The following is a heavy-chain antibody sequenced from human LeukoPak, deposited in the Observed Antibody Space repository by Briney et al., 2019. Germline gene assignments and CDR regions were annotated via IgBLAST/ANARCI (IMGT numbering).Heavy chain of an antibody. V-gene: IGHV4-61*01. D-gene: IGHD3-9*01. Sequence: PSETLSLTCTGSGGSVSSGSYDWGCMRQPPGKGLEWTGYIYYSGSTNYNPSLKSRVTISVDTSKNQFSLKLSSVTAADSAVYYCARDSVTQTILTGYYYYYGMDVWGKGTTVTVSS. CDR1: GGSVSSGSYD. CDR2: IYYSGST. CDR3: ARDSVTQTILTGYYYYYGMDV. J-gene: IGHJ6*04.